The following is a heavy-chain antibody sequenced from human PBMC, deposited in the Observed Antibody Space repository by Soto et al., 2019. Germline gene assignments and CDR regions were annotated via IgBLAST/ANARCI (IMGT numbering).Heavy chain of an antibody. V-gene: IGHV3-21*06. D-gene: IGHD3-22*01. CDR1: GFNFSTYS. CDR2: ISSSATYI. Sequence: EVQLVESGGGLVKPGGSLRLSCAASGFNFSTYSLNWVRQAPGKGLEWVSSISSSATYIDYADSVKGRFNISRDNAKSSLYLQMNSLRAEDTGVYYCARYGYYYHSSAYSGYWGQGTPVTVS. CDR3: ARYGYYYHSSAYSGY. J-gene: IGHJ4*02.